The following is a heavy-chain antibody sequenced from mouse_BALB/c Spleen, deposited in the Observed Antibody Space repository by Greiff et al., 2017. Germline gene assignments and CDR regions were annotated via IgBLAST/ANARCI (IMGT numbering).Heavy chain of an antibody. CDR2: IYPGDGDT. D-gene: IGHD4-1*01. Sequence: LQESGAELVRPGSSVKISCKASGYAFSSYWMNWVKQRPGQGLEWIGQIYPGDGDTNYNGKFKGKATLTADKSSSTAYMQLSSLTSADSAVYFCARGLGGDFDYWGQGTTLTVSS. J-gene: IGHJ2*01. V-gene: IGHV1-80*01. CDR3: ARGLGGDFDY. CDR1: GYAFSSYW.